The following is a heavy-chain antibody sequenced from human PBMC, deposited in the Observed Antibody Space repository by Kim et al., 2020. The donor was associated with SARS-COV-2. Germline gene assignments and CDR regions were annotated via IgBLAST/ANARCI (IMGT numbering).Heavy chain of an antibody. CDR1: GFSFDDSW. D-gene: IGHD2-2*01. CDR2: IKSKTNGGTT. J-gene: IGHJ6*02. V-gene: IGHV3-15*01. CDR3: TTDSQRFGMDV. Sequence: GGSLRLSCAASGFSFDDSWMSWVRQGPGKGLEWVGRIKSKTNGGTTDYAAPVNARFTISRYDSQNTLYLQINSLKTEDTGVYYCTTDSQRFGMDVWGQGTTVIVSS.